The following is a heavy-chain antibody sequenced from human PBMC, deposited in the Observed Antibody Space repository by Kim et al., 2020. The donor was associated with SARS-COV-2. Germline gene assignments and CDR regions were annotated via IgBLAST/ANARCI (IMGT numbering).Heavy chain of an antibody. V-gene: IGHV1-3*01. D-gene: IGHD3-10*01. Sequence: ASVKVSCKASGYTFTSYAMHWVRQAPGQRLEWMGWINAGNGNTKYSQKFQGRVTITRDTSASTAYMELSSLRSEDTAVYYCASYGSGSYQSSSVARYYYYGMDVWGQGTTVTVSS. J-gene: IGHJ6*02. CDR2: INAGNGNT. CDR1: GYTFTSYA. CDR3: ASYGSGSYQSSSVARYYYYGMDV.